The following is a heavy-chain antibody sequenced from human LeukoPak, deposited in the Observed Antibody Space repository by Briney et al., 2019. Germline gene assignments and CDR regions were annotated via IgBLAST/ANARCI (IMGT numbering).Heavy chain of an antibody. CDR2: INHSGST. V-gene: IGHV4-34*01. CDR1: GGSFSGYY. Sequence: SETLSPTCAVYGGSFSGYYWSWIRQPPGKGLEWIGEINHSGSTNYNPSLKSRVTISVDTSKNQFSLKLSSVTAADTAVYYCAREDSSSWYREAFDIWGQGTMVTVSS. D-gene: IGHD6-13*01. J-gene: IGHJ3*02. CDR3: AREDSSSWYREAFDI.